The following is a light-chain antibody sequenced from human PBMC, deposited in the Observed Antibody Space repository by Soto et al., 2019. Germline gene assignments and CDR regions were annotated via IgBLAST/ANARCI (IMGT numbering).Light chain of an antibody. J-gene: IGKJ2*01. CDR3: QQSHSIPYS. Sequence: DIQMTQSPSSLSASVRDRVTITCRASQTISSSLNWYQQKPGKAPKLLIYAASSLQSGVPSRFSVSGSVTDFTLTISNLQPEYFASYYCQQSHSIPYSFGQGTKLEIK. V-gene: IGKV1-39*01. CDR2: AAS. CDR1: QTISSS.